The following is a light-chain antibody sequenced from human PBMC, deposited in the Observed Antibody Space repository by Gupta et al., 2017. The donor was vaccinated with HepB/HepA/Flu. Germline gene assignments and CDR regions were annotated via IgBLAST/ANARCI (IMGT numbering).Light chain of an antibody. Sequence: DIQMTLSPSTLSASVGDRATITCRASQSISSWLAWYQQKPGKAPRLLIYKASSLESGVPSRFSGSGSGTEFTLTISSLQPDDFAAYYCQQYNNYSYTFGQGTKLEIK. J-gene: IGKJ2*01. CDR1: QSISSW. CDR2: KAS. V-gene: IGKV1-5*03. CDR3: QQYNNYSYT.